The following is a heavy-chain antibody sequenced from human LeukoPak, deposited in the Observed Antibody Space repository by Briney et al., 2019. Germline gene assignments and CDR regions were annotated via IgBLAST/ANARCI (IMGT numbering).Heavy chain of an antibody. Sequence: SVNVSCKASGYTFTSYGISWVRQAPGQGLEWMGRIIPILGIANYAQKFQGRVTITADKSTSTAYMELSSLRSEDTAVYYCARVSTTVTYSYYFDYWGQGTLVTVSS. CDR1: GYTFTSYG. CDR2: IIPILGIA. CDR3: ARVSTTVTYSYYFDY. J-gene: IGHJ4*02. V-gene: IGHV1-69*04. D-gene: IGHD4-17*01.